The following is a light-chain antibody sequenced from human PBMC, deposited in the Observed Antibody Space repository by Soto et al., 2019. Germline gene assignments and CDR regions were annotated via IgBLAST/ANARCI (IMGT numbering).Light chain of an antibody. CDR3: SSYTSSGTLYV. CDR1: SSDVGGYNY. J-gene: IGLJ1*01. V-gene: IGLV2-14*01. CDR2: DVS. Sequence: QSVLTQPASVSGSPGQSITISCTGTSSDVGGYNYVSWYQQHPGKAPKLMIYDVSNRPSGVSNRFSGSKSGNTASLTISGLQAEDEADYYCSSYTSSGTLYVFGTGTKLT.